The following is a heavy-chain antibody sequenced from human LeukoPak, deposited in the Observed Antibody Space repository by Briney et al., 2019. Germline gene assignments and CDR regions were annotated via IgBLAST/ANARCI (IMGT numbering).Heavy chain of an antibody. CDR3: ARHLGRGTLVRYGMDV. J-gene: IGHJ6*02. D-gene: IGHD3-16*02. CDR1: GGSISSSY. V-gene: IGHV4-59*08. Sequence: SETLSLTCTVSGGSISSSYWSWIRQPPGKGLEWIGYIYYSGNTNYNPSLKSRVTISVDTSKNQFSLKLSSVTAADTAVYYCARHLGRGTLVRYGMDVWGQGTTVTVSS. CDR2: IYYSGNT.